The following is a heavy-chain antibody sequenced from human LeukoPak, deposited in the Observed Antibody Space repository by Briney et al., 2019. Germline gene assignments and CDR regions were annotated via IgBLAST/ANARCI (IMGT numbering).Heavy chain of an antibody. V-gene: IGHV3-21*04. CDR2: ISSSSSYM. J-gene: IGHJ4*02. CDR3: AKEGPYCSGGSCLMGFDY. CDR1: GFTFSNYN. Sequence: GGSLRLSCAASGFTFSNYNMNWVRQAPGKGLEWVSSISSSSSYMYYADSVKGRFTISRDNSKNTLYLQMNSLRAEDTAVYYCAKEGPYCSGGSCLMGFDYWGQGTLVTVSS. D-gene: IGHD2-15*01.